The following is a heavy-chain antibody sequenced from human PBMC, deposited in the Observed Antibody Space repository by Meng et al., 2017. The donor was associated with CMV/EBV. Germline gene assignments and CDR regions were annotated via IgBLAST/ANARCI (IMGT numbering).Heavy chain of an antibody. J-gene: IGHJ6*02. Sequence: SETLSLTCTVSGGFISSYYWSWIRQPPGKGLEWIGYIYYSGSTNYNPSLKSRVTISVDTSKNQFSLKLSSVTAADTAVYYCARDLGFGNYDFSTYYGMDVWGQGTTVTVSS. CDR3: ARDLGFGNYDFSTYYGMDV. CDR1: GGFISSYY. V-gene: IGHV4-59*01. CDR2: IYYSGST. D-gene: IGHD4-11*01.